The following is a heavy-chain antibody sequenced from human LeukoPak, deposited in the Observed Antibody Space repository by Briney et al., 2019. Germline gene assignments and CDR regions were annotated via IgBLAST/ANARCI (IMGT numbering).Heavy chain of an antibody. V-gene: IGHV4-34*01. CDR3: ARGRRQVGRSTSCYIY. CDR2: INHSGST. J-gene: IGHJ4*02. D-gene: IGHD2-2*02. CDR1: GGSFSGYC. Sequence: PSETLSLTCAVYGGSFSGYCWSWIRQPPGKGLEWIGEINHSGSTNYNPSLKSRVTISVDTSKNQFSLKLSSVTAADTAVYYCARGRRQVGRSTSCYIYWGQGTLVTVSS.